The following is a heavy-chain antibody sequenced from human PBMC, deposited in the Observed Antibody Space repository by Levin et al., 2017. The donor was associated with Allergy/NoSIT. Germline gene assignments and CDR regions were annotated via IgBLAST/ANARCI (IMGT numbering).Heavy chain of an antibody. D-gene: IGHD1-26*01. CDR2: ISSSSSYI. CDR1: GFTFSSYS. J-gene: IGHJ4*02. CDR3: ARVWEWELSCVDY. V-gene: IGHV3-21*01. Sequence: GGSLRLSCAASGFTFSSYSMNWVRQAPGKGLEWVSSISSSSSYIYYADSVKGRFTISRDNAKNSLYLQMNSLRAEDTAVYYCARVWEWELSCVDYWGQGTLVTVSS.